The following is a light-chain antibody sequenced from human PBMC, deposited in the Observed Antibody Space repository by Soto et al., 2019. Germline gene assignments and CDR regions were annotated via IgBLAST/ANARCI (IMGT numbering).Light chain of an antibody. J-gene: IGLJ1*01. CDR1: SSDVGGYNY. CDR3: SSYTSSSILYV. CDR2: DVS. Sequence: QSALTQPASVSGPPGQSITISCTGTSSDVGGYNYVSWYQQHPGKAPKLMIYDVSNRPSEVSNRFSGSKSGNTASLTISGLQAEDEADYYCSSYTSSSILYVFGTGTKVTVL. V-gene: IGLV2-14*01.